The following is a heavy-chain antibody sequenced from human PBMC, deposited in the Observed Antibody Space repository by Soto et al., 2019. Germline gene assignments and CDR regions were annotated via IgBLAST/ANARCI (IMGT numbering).Heavy chain of an antibody. D-gene: IGHD5-18*01. V-gene: IGHV3-48*02. CDR1: GFTFSSYT. CDR3: ARDPPTAMASDAFDI. J-gene: IGHJ3*02. Sequence: EVQLVESGGGLIQPGGSLRLSCAASGFTFSSYTMNWVRQAPGKGLEWVSYISGSGSTIYYADSVKGRFTISRDNAKDSLYLQMNSLRDEDTAVYYCARDPPTAMASDAFDIWGQGTMVTVSS. CDR2: ISGSGSTI.